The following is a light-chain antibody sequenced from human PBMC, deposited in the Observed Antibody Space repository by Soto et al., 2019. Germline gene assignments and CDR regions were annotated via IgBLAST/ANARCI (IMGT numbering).Light chain of an antibody. Sequence: QSVLTQPPSVSGDPGQRVTISCTGSSSNIGAGYDVHWYQQLPGTAPKLLIYGNSNRPSGVPDRFSGSKSDTSASLAITGLQAEDEADYYCQSYDSSLSGYVVFGGGTKLTVL. CDR2: GNS. J-gene: IGLJ2*01. CDR1: SSNIGAGYD. V-gene: IGLV1-40*01. CDR3: QSYDSSLSGYVV.